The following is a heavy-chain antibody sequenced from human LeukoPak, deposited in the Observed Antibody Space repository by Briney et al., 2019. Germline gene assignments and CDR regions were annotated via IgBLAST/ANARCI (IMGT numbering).Heavy chain of an antibody. CDR3: AREVGGTALRFDP. D-gene: IGHD1-7*01. J-gene: IGHJ5*02. Sequence: SQTLSLTCTVSGGSISSGGYYWSWIRQHPGKGLEWIGYIYYSGSTYYNPSLKSRVTISVDTSKNQFSLKLSSVTAADTAVYYCAREVGGTALRFDPWGQRTLVTVSS. V-gene: IGHV4-31*03. CDR2: IYYSGST. CDR1: GGSISSGGYY.